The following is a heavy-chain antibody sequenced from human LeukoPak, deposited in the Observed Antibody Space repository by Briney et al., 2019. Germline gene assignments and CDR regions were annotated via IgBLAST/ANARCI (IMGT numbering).Heavy chain of an antibody. D-gene: IGHD3-10*01. CDR1: GFTFSSYA. CDR2: ISSSSSYI. V-gene: IGHV3-21*01. Sequence: GGSLRLSCAASGFTFSSYAMNWVRQAPGKGLEWVSSISSSSSYIYYADSVKGRFTISRDNAKNSLYLRMNSLRAEDTAVYYCARAEHSGAFDIWGQGTMVTVSS. CDR3: ARAEHSGAFDI. J-gene: IGHJ3*02.